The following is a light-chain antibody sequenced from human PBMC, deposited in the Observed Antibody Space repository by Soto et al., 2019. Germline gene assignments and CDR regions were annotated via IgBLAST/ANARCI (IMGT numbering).Light chain of an antibody. Sequence: DIQMTQSPSTLSASVGDRVTITCRARQSINSWLAWFQQKPGKAPKLLIYRAYSLQSGVSSRFSGSGSGTEFTLTISSLQPDDFATYFCQQYNFYSWTFGQGTKVEI. V-gene: IGKV1-5*03. CDR3: QQYNFYSWT. CDR1: QSINSW. CDR2: RAY. J-gene: IGKJ1*01.